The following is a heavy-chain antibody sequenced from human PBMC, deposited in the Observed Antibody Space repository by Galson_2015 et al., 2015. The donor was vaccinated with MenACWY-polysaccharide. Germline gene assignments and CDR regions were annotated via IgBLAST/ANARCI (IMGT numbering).Heavy chain of an antibody. CDR1: GFTFSSYG. CDR2: ISGSGTNT. J-gene: IGHJ5*02. Sequence: SLRLSCAASGFTFSSYGMSWVRQTPGKGLEWVSAISGSGTNTYYADSVKGRFTISRDNSQNTLHLQMNSLRAEDTAVYYCVKDNKTYGSFDPCGQGTLVTVSS. D-gene: IGHD3-10*01. CDR3: VKDNKTYGSFDP. V-gene: IGHV3-23*01.